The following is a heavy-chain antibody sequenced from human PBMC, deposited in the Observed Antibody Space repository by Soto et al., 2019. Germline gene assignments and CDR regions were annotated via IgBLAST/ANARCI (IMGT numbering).Heavy chain of an antibody. CDR1: GGSISSYY. D-gene: IGHD3-9*01. J-gene: IGHJ4*02. CDR2: IYYSGST. Sequence: SETLSLTCTVSGGSISSYYWSWIRQPPGKGLEWIGYIYYSGSTNYNPSLKSRVTISVDTSKNQFSLKLSSVTAADTAVYYCARGLLRYFDWLMTGTSYYFDYWGQGTLVTVSS. CDR3: ARGLLRYFDWLMTGTSYYFDY. V-gene: IGHV4-59*01.